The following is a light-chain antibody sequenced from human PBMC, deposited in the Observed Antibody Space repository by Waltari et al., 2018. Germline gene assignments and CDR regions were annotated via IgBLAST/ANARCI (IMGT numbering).Light chain of an antibody. Sequence: DIQMTQSPSSLSASVGDRVTITARASQSISSYLNWYQQKPGKAPKLLIYAASSLQSGVPSMFSVSGSGTDFTLTISSLQPEDFATYYCQQSYSTPYTFGQGTKLEIK. CDR1: QSISSY. J-gene: IGKJ2*01. V-gene: IGKV1-39*01. CDR3: QQSYSTPYT. CDR2: AAS.